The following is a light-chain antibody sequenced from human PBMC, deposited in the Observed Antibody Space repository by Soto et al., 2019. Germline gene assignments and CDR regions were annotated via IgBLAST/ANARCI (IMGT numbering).Light chain of an antibody. Sequence: DIQMTQSPSTLSASVGDRVTITCRASQSISSWLAWYQQKPGKAPKLLIYKASSLESGVPSRFSGSGSGTEFTLTISSLQPDDFATYYCQQYNSYSLLTFGPGTKVDI. CDR3: QQYNSYSLLT. CDR1: QSISSW. CDR2: KAS. J-gene: IGKJ3*01. V-gene: IGKV1-5*03.